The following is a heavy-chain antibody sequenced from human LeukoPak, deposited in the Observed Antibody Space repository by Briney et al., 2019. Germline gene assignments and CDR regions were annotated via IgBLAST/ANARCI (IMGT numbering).Heavy chain of an antibody. V-gene: IGHV3-23*01. CDR1: GFTFSSYA. CDR2: VRGSGGTT. Sequence: GGSLRLSCAASGFTFSSYAMYWVRQAPGKGLEWVSVVRGSGGTTYYADSVKGRFTISRDNSKNTLYLQMNSLRAEDTAVYYCVKDVLSVAVGSTHDYWGPGTLVTVSS. CDR3: VKDVLSVAVGSTHDY. J-gene: IGHJ4*02. D-gene: IGHD2-21*01.